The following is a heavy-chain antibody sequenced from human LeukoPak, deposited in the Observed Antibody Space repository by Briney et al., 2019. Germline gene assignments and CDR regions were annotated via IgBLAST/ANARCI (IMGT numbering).Heavy chain of an antibody. D-gene: IGHD6-19*01. CDR2: INEPGSEK. Sequence: GGSLRLSCATSGFTFRNYWLTGVRQAAGKGVEGVATINEPGSEKYYVGAVKGRFTISRDNAKNSLYLEMNNLSAEDRAIYYCASFSVGGPRGQGTLVTVSS. J-gene: IGHJ5*02. V-gene: IGHV3-7*01. CDR3: ASFSVGGP. CDR1: GFTFRNYW.